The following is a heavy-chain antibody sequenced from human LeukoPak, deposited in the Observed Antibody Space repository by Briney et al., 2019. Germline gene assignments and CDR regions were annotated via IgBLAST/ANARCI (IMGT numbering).Heavy chain of an antibody. CDR2: IYYSGST. CDR1: GGSISSHY. CDR3: ARGSKGFAAS. D-gene: IGHD3-16*01. J-gene: IGHJ5*02. V-gene: IGHV4-59*11. Sequence: PSETLSLTCTVSGGSISSHYWSWIRQPPGKGLEWIGYIYYSGSTNYNPSLKSRVTISVDTSKNQFSLKLSSVTAADTAVYYCARGSKGFAASWGQGTLVTVSS.